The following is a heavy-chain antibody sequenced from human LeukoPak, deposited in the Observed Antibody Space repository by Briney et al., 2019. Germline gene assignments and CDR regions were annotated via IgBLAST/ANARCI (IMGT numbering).Heavy chain of an antibody. D-gene: IGHD3-16*02. CDR2: ISWNSGSI. Sequence: PGGSLRLSCAASGFTFDDYAMHWVRQAPRKGLEWVSGISWNSGSIGYADSVKGRFTISRDNAKNSLYLQMNSLRAEDTALYYCAKESRHDYVWGSYRYTGYFDYWGQGTLVTVSS. V-gene: IGHV3-9*01. CDR1: GFTFDDYA. CDR3: AKESRHDYVWGSYRYTGYFDY. J-gene: IGHJ4*02.